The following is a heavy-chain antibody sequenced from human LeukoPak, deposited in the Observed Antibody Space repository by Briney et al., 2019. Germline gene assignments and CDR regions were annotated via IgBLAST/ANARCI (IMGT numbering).Heavy chain of an antibody. CDR1: GFTFSSYW. D-gene: IGHD6-13*01. CDR2: INSDGSST. V-gene: IGHV3-74*01. CDR3: AREGSSWYVYFDY. Sequence: GGSLRLSCAASGFTFSSYWMHWVRQAPGKGLVWVSRINSDGSSTSYGDSVKGRFTISRDNAKNTLYLQMNSLRAEDTAVYYCAREGSSWYVYFDYWGQGTLVIVSS. J-gene: IGHJ4*02.